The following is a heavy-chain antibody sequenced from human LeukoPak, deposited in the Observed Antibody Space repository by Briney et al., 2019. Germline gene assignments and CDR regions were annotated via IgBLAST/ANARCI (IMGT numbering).Heavy chain of an antibody. Sequence: SQTLSLTCTVSGGSISSGGYYWSWIRQHPGKGLEWIGYIYYSGSTYYNPSLKSRVTISVDTSKNQFSLKLSSVTAADTAVYYCAREELCSGTSCASGPMDVWGQGTTVTVSS. D-gene: IGHD2-2*01. CDR3: AREELCSGTSCASGPMDV. CDR2: IYYSGST. V-gene: IGHV4-31*03. J-gene: IGHJ6*02. CDR1: GGSISSGGYY.